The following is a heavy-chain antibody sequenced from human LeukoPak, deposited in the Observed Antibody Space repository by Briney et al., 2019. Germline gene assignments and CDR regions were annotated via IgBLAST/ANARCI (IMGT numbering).Heavy chain of an antibody. CDR3: ASSGWDPTGYGMDV. D-gene: IGHD6-19*01. J-gene: IGHJ6*04. Sequence: SETLSLTCTVSGGSISSYYWSWIRQPPGKGLEWIGYIYYSGSTNYNPSLKSRVTISVDTSKNQFSLKLSSVTAADTAVYYCASSGWDPTGYGMDVWGKGTTVTVSS. CDR2: IYYSGST. V-gene: IGHV4-59*01. CDR1: GGSISSYY.